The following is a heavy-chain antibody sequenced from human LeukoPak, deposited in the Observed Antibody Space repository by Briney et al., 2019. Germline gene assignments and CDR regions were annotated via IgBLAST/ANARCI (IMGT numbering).Heavy chain of an antibody. CDR2: ISYDGSNK. CDR1: GFTFSSYG. J-gene: IGHJ6*02. Sequence: GGSLSLSCAPSGFTFSSYGMHWVRQAPGKGLEWVAVISYDGSNKYYADSVKGRFTISRDNSKNTLYLQMNSLRAEDTAVHYCARATSYNNYGMHVWGQGTTVTVSS. D-gene: IGHD1-14*01. V-gene: IGHV3-30*03. CDR3: ARATSYNNYGMHV.